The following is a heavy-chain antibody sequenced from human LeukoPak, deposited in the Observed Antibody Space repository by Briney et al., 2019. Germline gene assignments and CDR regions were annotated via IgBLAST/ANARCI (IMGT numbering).Heavy chain of an antibody. V-gene: IGHV3-23*01. J-gene: IGHJ6*02. CDR2: ISGSGGST. CDR3: AKALRDYGDYYGMDV. D-gene: IGHD4-17*01. CDR1: GFTFSSYA. Sequence: GGSLRLSCAASGFTFSSYAMSGVRQAPGKGREGVSAISGSGGSTYYADSVKGRFTISRDNSKNTLYLQMNSLRAEDTAVYYCAKALRDYGDYYGMDVWGQGTTVTVSS.